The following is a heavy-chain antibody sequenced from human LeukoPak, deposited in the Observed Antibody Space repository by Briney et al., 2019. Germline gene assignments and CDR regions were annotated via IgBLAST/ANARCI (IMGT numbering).Heavy chain of an antibody. V-gene: IGHV6-1*01. CDR3: ARDLEQQLARYYYGMDV. D-gene: IGHD6-13*01. CDR1: GDSVSSNSAA. Sequence: SQTLSLTCAISGDSVSSNSAAWNWIRQSPSRGLEWLGRTYYRSKWYNDYAVSVKSRITINPDTSKNQFSLQLNSMTPEDTAVYYCARDLEQQLARYYYGMDVWGQGTTVTVSS. J-gene: IGHJ6*02. CDR2: TYYRSKWYN.